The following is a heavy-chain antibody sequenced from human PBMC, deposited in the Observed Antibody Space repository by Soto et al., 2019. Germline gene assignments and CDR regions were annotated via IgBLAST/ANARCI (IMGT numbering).Heavy chain of an antibody. Sequence: ASVKVSCKASGYTFTSYGISWVRQAPGQGLEWMGWISAYNGNTNYAQKLQGRVTMTTDTSTSTAYMELRSLRSDDTAVYYCARTGDILTGYQNWFDPRAQGTLVTVSS. CDR2: ISAYNGNT. J-gene: IGHJ5*02. D-gene: IGHD3-9*01. CDR1: GYTFTSYG. V-gene: IGHV1-18*01. CDR3: ARTGDILTGYQNWFDP.